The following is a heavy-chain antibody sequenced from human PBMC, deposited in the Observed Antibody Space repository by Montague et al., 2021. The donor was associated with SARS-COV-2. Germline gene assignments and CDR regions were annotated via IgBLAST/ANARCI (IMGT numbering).Heavy chain of an antibody. CDR1: GDSISPYY. CDR2: IYYTGGT. J-gene: IGHJ4*02. V-gene: IGHV4-59*13. CDR3: ARIAMAATFDS. D-gene: IGHD6-19*01. Sequence: SETLSLTCTVSGDSISPYYWNWIRQPPGKGLEWIGYIYYTGGTKYNPSLKSRVSMSVDTSKNQFSLRLTSVGAADTAVYYCARIAMAATFDSWGQGALVTVSS.